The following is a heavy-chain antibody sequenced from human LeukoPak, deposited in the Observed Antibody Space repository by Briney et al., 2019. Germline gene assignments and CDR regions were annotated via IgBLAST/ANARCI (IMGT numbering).Heavy chain of an antibody. Sequence: GGSLRLSCAASGFTFSHHWMTWVRQAPGKGLEWVANIKEDGSEKDYVDSVKGRFTISRDNGKNSLYLQMNSLRGEDTAVYYCARLNWNYADYWGQGTLVTVST. CDR2: IKEDGSEK. V-gene: IGHV3-7*01. CDR1: GFTFSHHW. CDR3: ARLNWNYADY. J-gene: IGHJ4*02. D-gene: IGHD3-3*01.